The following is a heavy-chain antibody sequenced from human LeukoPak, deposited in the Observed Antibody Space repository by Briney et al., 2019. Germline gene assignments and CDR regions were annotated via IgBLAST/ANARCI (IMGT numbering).Heavy chain of an antibody. V-gene: IGHV4-34*01. D-gene: IGHD3-10*01. CDR1: GGSFSGYY. CDR2: INHSGST. CDR3: ARGPVVRGVIVSASGMDV. Sequence: SETLSLTCAVYGGSFSGYYWSWIRQPPGKGLEWIGEINHSGSTNYNPSLKSRVTISVDTSKNQFSLKLGSVTAADTAVYYCARGPVVRGVIVSASGMDVWGQGTTVTVSS. J-gene: IGHJ6*02.